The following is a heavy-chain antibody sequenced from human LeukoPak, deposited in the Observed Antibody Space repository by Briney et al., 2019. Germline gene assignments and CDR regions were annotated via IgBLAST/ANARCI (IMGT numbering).Heavy chain of an antibody. CDR2: INIGGTNT. CDR1: GFTFNDYY. J-gene: IGHJ5*02. Sequence: PGGSLRLSCTASGFTFNDYYMSWIRQAPGKGLEWLSYINIGGTNTHYADSVKGRFTISRDNAKKSLYLEMNNLRAEDTAVYYCATDGAGFDTWGQGVLVTVSS. CDR3: ATDGAGFDT. V-gene: IGHV3-11*01.